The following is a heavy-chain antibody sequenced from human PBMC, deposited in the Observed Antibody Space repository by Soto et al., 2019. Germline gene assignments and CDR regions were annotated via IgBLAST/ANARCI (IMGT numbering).Heavy chain of an antibody. CDR1: GFTFNIYC. CDR3: AKDQASGQGSFDS. V-gene: IGHV3-30*18. J-gene: IGHJ4*02. Sequence: GGSLRLSCAASGFTFNIYCMHWVRQAPYKGLEWVALISYDGSNQYYADSVKGRFTISRDNSKKTLFLQMNSLRADDTAVYYCAKDQASGQGSFDSSGQRTLVTFCS. CDR2: ISYDGSNQ.